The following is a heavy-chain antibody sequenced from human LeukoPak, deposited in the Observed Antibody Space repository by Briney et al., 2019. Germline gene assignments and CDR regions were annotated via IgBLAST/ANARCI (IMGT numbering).Heavy chain of an antibody. J-gene: IGHJ2*01. Sequence: GESLKISCXGSGYSFTSYWIGWVRQMPGKGLEWMGIIYPGDSDTRYSPSFQGQVTISVDKSTTTAYLQWSSLKASDTAMYYCTRRNDWYFDLWGRGTPVTVSS. CDR1: GYSFTSYW. V-gene: IGHV5-51*01. CDR2: IYPGDSDT. CDR3: TRRNDWYFDL.